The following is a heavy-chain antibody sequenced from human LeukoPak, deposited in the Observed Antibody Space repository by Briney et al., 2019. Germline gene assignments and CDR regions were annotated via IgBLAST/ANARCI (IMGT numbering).Heavy chain of an antibody. CDR2: INPNSGGT. V-gene: IGHV1-2*02. CDR1: GYTFTGYY. CDR3: ASDSGSYSDGYDY. Sequence: VASVKVSCKASGYTFTGYYMHWVRQAPGQGLEWMGWINPNSGGTNYAQKFQGRVTMTRDTSISTAYMELSRLRSDDTAVYYCASDSGSYSDGYDYWGQGTLVTVSS. J-gene: IGHJ4*02. D-gene: IGHD1-26*01.